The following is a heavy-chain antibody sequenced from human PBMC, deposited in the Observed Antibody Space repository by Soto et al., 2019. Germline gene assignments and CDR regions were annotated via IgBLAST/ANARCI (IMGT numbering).Heavy chain of an antibody. J-gene: IGHJ6*02. CDR2: ISGYNGNT. V-gene: IGHV1-18*01. CDR3: AREGQAPYYYYGMDV. Sequence: QVQLVQSGDAVKKPGASVKVSCKASGYTFTNYGFSWVRQAPGQGLEWMGRISGYNGNTKYAEKFQGRVTMTTDTSTSTAHMELRSLRSDDTAVYYCAREGQAPYYYYGMDVWGQGTAVTVSS. CDR1: GYTFTNYG.